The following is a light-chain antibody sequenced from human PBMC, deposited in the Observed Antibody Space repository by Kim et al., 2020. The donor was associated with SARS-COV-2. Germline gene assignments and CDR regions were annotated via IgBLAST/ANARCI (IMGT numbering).Light chain of an antibody. CDR2: VEGSGSY. Sequence: AVKPTCLRGSGHSSYFVDWHQQRPGKAPRVVMKVEGSGSYNKGGGVPDRFSGSRSGADRYLIISNLHSEDEADYYCETWDSNIQVFGGGTQLTVL. CDR1: SGHSSYF. J-gene: IGLJ3*02. V-gene: IGLV4-60*03. CDR3: ETWDSNIQV.